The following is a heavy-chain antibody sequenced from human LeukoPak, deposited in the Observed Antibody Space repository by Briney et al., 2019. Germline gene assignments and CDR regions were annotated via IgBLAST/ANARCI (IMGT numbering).Heavy chain of an antibody. CDR2: IKQDGSEK. Sequence: GGSLRLSCAASGFTFSAYWMNWVRQAPGKGLEWVANIKQDGSEKYYVDSVKGRFTISRDNDKNPLYLQMNSLRAEDTAVYFCAGGSGWVTDSWGQGTLVTVSA. J-gene: IGHJ4*02. CDR3: AGGSGWVTDS. CDR1: GFTFSAYW. V-gene: IGHV3-7*01. D-gene: IGHD6-19*01.